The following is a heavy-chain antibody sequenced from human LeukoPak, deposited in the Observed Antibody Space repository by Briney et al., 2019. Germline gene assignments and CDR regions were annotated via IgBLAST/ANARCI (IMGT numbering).Heavy chain of an antibody. J-gene: IGHJ3*02. V-gene: IGHV3-53*01. CDR1: GFTVSSNY. Sequence: GGSLRLSCAASGFTVSSNYMSWVRQAPGKGLEWVSVIYSGGSTYYADSVKGRFTISRDNSKNTLYLQMNSLRAEDTAVYYCASYSSSSRAFDIWGQGTMVTVSS. CDR2: IYSGGST. CDR3: ASYSSSSRAFDI. D-gene: IGHD6-6*01.